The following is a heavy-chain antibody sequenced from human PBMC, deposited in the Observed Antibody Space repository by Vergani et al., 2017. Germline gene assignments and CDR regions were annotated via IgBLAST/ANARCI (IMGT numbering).Heavy chain of an antibody. V-gene: IGHV4-38-2*02. D-gene: IGHD3-3*01. CDR1: GYSISSGYY. Sequence: QVQLQESGPGLVKPSETLSLTCTVSGYSISSGYYWGWIRQPPGKGLEWIGSIYHSGSTYYNPSLKSRVTISVEKSNNQFSLKLSSVTAADTAVYYCARDAATIFGVVIYYFDYWGQGTLVTVSS. CDR3: ARDAATIFGVVIYYFDY. CDR2: IYHSGST. J-gene: IGHJ4*02.